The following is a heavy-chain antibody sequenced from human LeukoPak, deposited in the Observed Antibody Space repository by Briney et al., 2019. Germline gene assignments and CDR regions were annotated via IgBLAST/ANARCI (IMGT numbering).Heavy chain of an antibody. Sequence: SVKVSCKASGGTFSSYAISWVRQAPGQGLEWMGRIIPILGIANYAQKFQGRVTITADKSTSTAYMELSSLRSEDTAVYYCARDLSGSWFDPWGQGTLVTVSS. CDR2: IIPILGIA. CDR3: ARDLSGSWFDP. V-gene: IGHV1-69*04. CDR1: GGTFSSYA. D-gene: IGHD5-12*01. J-gene: IGHJ5*02.